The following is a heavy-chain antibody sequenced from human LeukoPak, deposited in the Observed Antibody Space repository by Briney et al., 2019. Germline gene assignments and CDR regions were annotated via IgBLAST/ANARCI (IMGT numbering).Heavy chain of an antibody. CDR1: GFTFGSYD. Sequence: GGSLRLSCAASGFTFGSYDRHWFRKATGKGLDWVSAIGTAGDTYYPGSVKGRFTISRENAKNSLYLQMNSLRAGDTAVYYCARVRKYSGYYSWYFDLWGRGTLVTVSS. V-gene: IGHV3-13*01. J-gene: IGHJ2*01. D-gene: IGHD5-12*01. CDR3: ARVRKYSGYYSWYFDL. CDR2: IGTAGDT.